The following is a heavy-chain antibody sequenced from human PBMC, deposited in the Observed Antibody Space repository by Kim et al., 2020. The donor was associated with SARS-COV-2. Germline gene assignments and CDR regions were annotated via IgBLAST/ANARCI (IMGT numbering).Heavy chain of an antibody. Sequence: SVKVSCKDSGGTFSSYAISWVRQAPGQGLEWMGGIIPIFGTANYAQKFQGRVTITADESTSTAYMELSSLRSEDTAVYYCARGGIGYSYALNLGMDVWGQGTTVTVSS. J-gene: IGHJ6*02. V-gene: IGHV1-69*13. CDR3: ARGGIGYSYALNLGMDV. D-gene: IGHD5-18*01. CDR1: GGTFSSYA. CDR2: IIPIFGTA.